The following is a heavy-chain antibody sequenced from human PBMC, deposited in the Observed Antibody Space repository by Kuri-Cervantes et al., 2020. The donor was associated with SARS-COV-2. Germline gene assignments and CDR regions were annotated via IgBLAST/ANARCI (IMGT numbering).Heavy chain of an antibody. D-gene: IGHD3-3*01. J-gene: IGHJ4*02. Sequence: SETLSLTCTVSGGSVSDLNSYWTWIRQSPGKGLEWIGYIYHTGSPTYSPSLKSRVTISLDKPKNQFSLRLTSVTAADTAVYYCARSPYDFWSGSWGWGQGTLVTVSS. V-gene: IGHV4-61*01. CDR1: GGSVSDLNSY. CDR2: IYHTGSP. CDR3: ARSPYDFWSGSWG.